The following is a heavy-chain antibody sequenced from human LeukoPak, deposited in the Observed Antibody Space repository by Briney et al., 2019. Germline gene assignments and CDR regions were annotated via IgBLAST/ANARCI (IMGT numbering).Heavy chain of an antibody. J-gene: IGHJ4*02. CDR2: IKQDGSEK. CDR3: ARDMPQYFDWLPTVGFDY. V-gene: IGHV3-7*01. D-gene: IGHD3-9*01. Sequence: PGGSLRLSCAASGFTFSSYWMSWVRQAPGKGLEWVANIKQDGSEKYYVDSVKGRFTISGDNAKNSLYLQMNSLRAEDTAVYYCARDMPQYFDWLPTVGFDYWGQGTLVTVSS. CDR1: GFTFSSYW.